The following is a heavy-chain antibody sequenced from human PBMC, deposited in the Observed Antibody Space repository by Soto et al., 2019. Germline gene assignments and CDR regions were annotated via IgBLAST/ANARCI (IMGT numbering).Heavy chain of an antibody. D-gene: IGHD3-22*01. V-gene: IGHV1-46*01. Sequence: ASVKVSCKASGYTFTSYYMHWVRQAPGQGLEWMGIINPSGGSTSYAQKFQGRVTMTRDTSPSTVYMELSSLRSEDTAVYYCARDAQNYYDSSGSLFDYWGQGTLVTVSS. CDR1: GYTFTSYY. CDR3: ARDAQNYYDSSGSLFDY. J-gene: IGHJ4*02. CDR2: INPSGGST.